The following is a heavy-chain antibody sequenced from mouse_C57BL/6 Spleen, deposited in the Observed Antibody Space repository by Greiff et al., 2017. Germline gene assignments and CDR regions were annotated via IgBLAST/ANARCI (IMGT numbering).Heavy chain of an antibody. V-gene: IGHV10-1*01. J-gene: IGHJ1*03. Sequence: EVQLVESGGGLVQPKGSLKLSCAAFGFSFNTSAMNWVRQAQGKGLEGVARIRSQRNNYATYYADSVKDRFTISRDDSESMLYMQMNNLKTEDTAMYYCVRHGGYHWYFVVWGTGTTVTVSS. D-gene: IGHD1-1*02. CDR2: IRSQRNNYAT. CDR3: VRHGGYHWYFVV. CDR1: GFSFNTSA.